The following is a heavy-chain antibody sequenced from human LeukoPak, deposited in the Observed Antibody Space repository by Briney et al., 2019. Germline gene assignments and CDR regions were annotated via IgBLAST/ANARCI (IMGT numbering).Heavy chain of an antibody. J-gene: IGHJ4*02. D-gene: IGHD3-22*01. CDR2: IYYSGST. CDR1: GGSISSYY. V-gene: IGHV4-59*01. CDR3: ARGRRDYYDSSGYYYDY. Sequence: SETLSLTCTVSGGSISSYYWSWIRQPPGKGLEWIGYIYYSGSTNYNPSLKSRVTISVGTSKNQFSLKLSSVTAADTAVYYCARGRRDYYDSSGYYYDYWGQGTLVTVSS.